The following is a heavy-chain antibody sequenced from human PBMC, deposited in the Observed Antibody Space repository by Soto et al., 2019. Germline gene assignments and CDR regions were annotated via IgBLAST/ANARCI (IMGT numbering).Heavy chain of an antibody. CDR1: GFTFSSYA. J-gene: IGHJ6*02. CDR3: EKDRVEFAGVIVKYHYYGMDV. Sequence: GGSLRLSCAASGFTFSSYAMSWVRQAPGKGLEWVSAISGSGGSTYYADSVKGRFTISRDNSKNTLYLQMNSLRAEDTAVYYCEKDRVEFAGVIVKYHYYGMDVWGQGSPVTVS. CDR2: ISGSGGST. D-gene: IGHD3-16*02. V-gene: IGHV3-23*01.